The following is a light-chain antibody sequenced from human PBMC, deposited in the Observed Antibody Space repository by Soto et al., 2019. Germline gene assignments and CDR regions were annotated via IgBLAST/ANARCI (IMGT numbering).Light chain of an antibody. CDR2: EGS. V-gene: IGLV2-23*01. CDR3: CSYAGTATYV. CDR1: SSDVGSYNL. Sequence: QSVLTQHASVSGSPGQSNTIPCTGISSDVGSYNLVPWYQQQPGKAPKLIIYEGSKRPSGISNRFSASKSGNTASLTISGLQAEDEADYYCCSYAGTATYVFGTGTKVTVL. J-gene: IGLJ1*01.